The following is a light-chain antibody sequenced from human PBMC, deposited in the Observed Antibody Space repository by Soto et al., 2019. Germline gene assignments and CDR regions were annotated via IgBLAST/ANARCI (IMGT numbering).Light chain of an antibody. CDR1: SNDVGGYNY. CDR2: EVS. J-gene: IGLJ3*02. CDR3: SSYTSSSTLV. V-gene: IGLV2-14*01. Sequence: QSVLTQPASVSGSPGQSITISCTGASNDVGGYNYVSWYQQHPGKAPKVIIYEVSSRPSGVSTRFSGSKSGNTASLTISGLQAEDEADYYCSSYTSSSTLVFGGGTKLTVL.